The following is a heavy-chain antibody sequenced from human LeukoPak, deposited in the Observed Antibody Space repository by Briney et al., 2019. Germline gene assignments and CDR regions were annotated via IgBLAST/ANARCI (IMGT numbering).Heavy chain of an antibody. CDR1: GGTFSSYA. J-gene: IGHJ5*02. Sequence: ASVKVSCKASGGTFSSYAISWVRQAHGQGLEWMGGIIPIFGTANYAQKFQGRVTITTDESTSTAYMELSSLRSEDTAVYYCARGYYDSSAFGPWGQGTLVTVSS. CDR2: IIPIFGTA. V-gene: IGHV1-69*05. CDR3: ARGYYDSSAFGP. D-gene: IGHD3-22*01.